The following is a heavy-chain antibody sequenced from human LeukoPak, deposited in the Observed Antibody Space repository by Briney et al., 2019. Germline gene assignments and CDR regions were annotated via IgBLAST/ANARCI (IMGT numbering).Heavy chain of an antibody. CDR2: IYSSGST. Sequence: PGGSLRLSCAASGFTVSSNYMSWVRQAPGKGLEWVSVIYSSGSTYYADSVKGRFTISRDNSKNTLHFQMNTLRAEDTAVYYCASRIATAGSVDYWGQGTLVTVSS. CDR1: GFTVSSNY. CDR3: ASRIATAGSVDY. J-gene: IGHJ4*02. D-gene: IGHD6-13*01. V-gene: IGHV3-53*01.